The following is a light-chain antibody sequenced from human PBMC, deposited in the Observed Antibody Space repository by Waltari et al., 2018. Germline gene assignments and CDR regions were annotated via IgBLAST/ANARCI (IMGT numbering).Light chain of an antibody. CDR2: EVS. V-gene: IGLV2-14*01. CDR3: SSYTSSSTLVV. CDR1: SSDVGGYNY. Sequence: QSALTQPASVSGSPGQSITISCTGTSSDVGGYNYVSWYQPHPGKAPKLMIYEVSNRPSGVSNRLSGSKSGNTASLTISGLQAEDEADYYCSSYTSSSTLVVFGGGTKLTVL. J-gene: IGLJ2*01.